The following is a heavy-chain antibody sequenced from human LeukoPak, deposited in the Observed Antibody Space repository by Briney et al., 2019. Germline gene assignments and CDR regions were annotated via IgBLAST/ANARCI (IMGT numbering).Heavy chain of an antibody. CDR1: GFTFSSYA. V-gene: IGHV3-30*04. CDR3: ARDRARVFDY. J-gene: IGHJ4*02. CDR2: ISYDGSNK. D-gene: IGHD5-12*01. Sequence: GRSLRLSCAASGFTFSSYAMHWVRQASGKGLEWVAVISYDGSNKYYADSVKGRFTISRDNSKNTLYLQMNSLRAEDTAVYYCARDRARVFDYWGQGTLVTVSS.